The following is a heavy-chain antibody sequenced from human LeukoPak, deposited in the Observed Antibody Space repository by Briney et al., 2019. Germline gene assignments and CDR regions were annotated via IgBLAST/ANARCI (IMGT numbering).Heavy chain of an antibody. CDR2: IRYDGSNK. CDR1: GFTFSSYS. Sequence: PGGSLRLSCAASGFTFSSYSMNWVRQAPGKGLEWVAFIRYDGSNKYYADSVKGRFTISRDNSKNTLYLQMNSLRAEDTAVYYCAKDQSWAAAGSFDYWGQGTLVTVSS. J-gene: IGHJ4*02. D-gene: IGHD6-13*01. CDR3: AKDQSWAAAGSFDY. V-gene: IGHV3-30*02.